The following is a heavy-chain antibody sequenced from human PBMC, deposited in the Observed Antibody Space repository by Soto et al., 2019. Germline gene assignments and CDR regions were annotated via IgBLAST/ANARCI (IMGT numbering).Heavy chain of an antibody. V-gene: IGHV1-3*01. CDR1: GYTFTSYA. CDR3: ARERGRQYYGSGSYYRSLAPWFDP. CDR2: INAGNGNT. Sequence: SVKVSCKASGYTFTSYAMHWVRQAPGQRLEWMGWINAGNGNTKYSQKFQGRVTITRDTSASTAYMELSSLRSEDTAVYYCARERGRQYYGSGSYYRSLAPWFDPWGQGTLVTVSS. J-gene: IGHJ5*02. D-gene: IGHD3-10*01.